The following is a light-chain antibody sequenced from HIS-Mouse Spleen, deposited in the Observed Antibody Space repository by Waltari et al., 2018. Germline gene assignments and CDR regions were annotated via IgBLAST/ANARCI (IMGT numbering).Light chain of an antibody. J-gene: IGLJ3*02. CDR3: CSYAGSSTWV. CDR2: EGS. Sequence: QSALTQPASVSGSPGQSITISCTGTSRDVRSYNLVSWYQQHPGKAPKLMIYEGSKPPSGVSNRFSGSKSGNTASLTNSGLQAEDEADYYCCSYAGSSTWVFGGGTKLTVL. CDR1: SRDVRSYNL. V-gene: IGLV2-23*01.